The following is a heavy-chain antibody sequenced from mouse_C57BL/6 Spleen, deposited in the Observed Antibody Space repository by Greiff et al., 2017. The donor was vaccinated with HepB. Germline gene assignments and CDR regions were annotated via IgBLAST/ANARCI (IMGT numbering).Heavy chain of an antibody. CDR3: ARRGYDENAMDY. V-gene: IGHV1-64*01. Sequence: QVQLQQPGAELVKPGASVKLSCKASGYTFTSYWMHWVKQRPGQGLEWIGMIHPNSGSTNYNEKFKSKATLTVDKSSSTAYMQLSSLTSEDSAVYYCARRGYDENAMDYWGQGTSVTVSS. J-gene: IGHJ4*01. D-gene: IGHD2-2*01. CDR2: IHPNSGST. CDR1: GYTFTSYW.